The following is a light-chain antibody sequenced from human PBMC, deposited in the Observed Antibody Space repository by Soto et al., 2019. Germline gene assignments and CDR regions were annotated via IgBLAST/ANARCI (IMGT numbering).Light chain of an antibody. J-gene: IGKJ2*01. V-gene: IGKV1-39*01. CDR1: QNIRNY. CDR3: QQGHTLPYT. CDR2: ASS. Sequence: DIQMTQSPSSLSSSIGDRVTITCRASQNIRNYLNWYQQKPGQAPNLLIYASSSLRGGVPSRFRGSGSGTEFTLTISSLQPADFATYYCQQGHTLPYTFGQGTNLGI.